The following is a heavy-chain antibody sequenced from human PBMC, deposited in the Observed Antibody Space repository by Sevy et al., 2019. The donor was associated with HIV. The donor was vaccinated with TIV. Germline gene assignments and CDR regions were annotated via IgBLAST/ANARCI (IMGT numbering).Heavy chain of an antibody. CDR2: IKAKIDGETT. CDR3: TTRPYGSIIDY. D-gene: IGHD3-10*01. V-gene: IGHV3-15*07. Sequence: GGSLRLSCGGSGFNISSASMNWVRQAPGRGLEWVGRIKAKIDGETTDYGAPVKGRFIISRDDSRKTVYVQLNSVKSADTAMYFCTTRPYGSIIDYWGQGTLVTVSS. J-gene: IGHJ4*02. CDR1: GFNISSAS.